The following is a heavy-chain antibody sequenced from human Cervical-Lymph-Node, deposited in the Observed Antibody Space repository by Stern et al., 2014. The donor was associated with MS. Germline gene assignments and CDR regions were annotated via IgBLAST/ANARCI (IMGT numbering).Heavy chain of an antibody. D-gene: IGHD2-21*02. CDR1: GFTFSSYA. Sequence: EVHLVESGGGLVQPGGSLRLSCAASGFTFSSYAMHWVRQAPGKGLEYVSVLSSNGGSTYYANSVKGRFTISRDNSKNTLYLHMGSLRVEDMAVYYCARGVTYCGGDCYGWYFDLWGRGTLVTVSS. J-gene: IGHJ2*01. CDR2: LSSNGGST. V-gene: IGHV3-64*01. CDR3: ARGVTYCGGDCYGWYFDL.